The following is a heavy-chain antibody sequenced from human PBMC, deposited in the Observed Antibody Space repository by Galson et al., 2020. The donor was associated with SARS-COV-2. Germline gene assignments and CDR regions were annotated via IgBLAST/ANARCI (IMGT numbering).Heavy chain of an antibody. CDR1: GYTFTSYY. D-gene: IGHD3-3*01. Sequence: ASVKVSCKASGYTFTSYYMHWVRQAPGQGLEWMGIINPSGGSTSYAQKFQGRVPMTRDTSTSTVYMELSSLRSEDTAVYYCARETYYDFWSGYYTALGYGMDVWGQGTTVTVSS. CDR2: INPSGGST. V-gene: IGHV1-46*03. J-gene: IGHJ6*02. CDR3: ARETYYDFWSGYYTALGYGMDV.